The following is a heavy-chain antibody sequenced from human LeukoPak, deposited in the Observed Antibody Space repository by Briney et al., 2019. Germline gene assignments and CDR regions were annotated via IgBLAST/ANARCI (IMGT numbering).Heavy chain of an antibody. CDR2: IYYSGST. J-gene: IGHJ4*02. D-gene: IGHD3-10*01. CDR1: GGSISSYY. V-gene: IGHV4-59*08. Sequence: SETLSLTCTVSGGSISSYYWSWIWQPPGKGLEWIGYIYYSGSTYYNPSLKSRVTISADTSKNQFSLKLSSVTAADTAVYYCARHSSYYGNFDYWGQGTLVTVSS. CDR3: ARHSSYYGNFDY.